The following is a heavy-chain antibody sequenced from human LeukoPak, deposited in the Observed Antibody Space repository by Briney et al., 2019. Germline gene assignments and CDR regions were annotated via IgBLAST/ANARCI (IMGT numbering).Heavy chain of an antibody. V-gene: IGHV3-7*01. CDR3: ARDIEALDI. Sequence: PGGSLRLSCAASGFTFSSYWMSWVRQAPGKGLEGMAYIKQGGSETYYVDSVKGRFTISRDDAKNSLYLQMNSLRAEDTAVYYCARDIEALDIWGQGTMVSVSS. CDR1: GFTFSSYW. J-gene: IGHJ3*02. D-gene: IGHD3-16*02. CDR2: IKQGGSET.